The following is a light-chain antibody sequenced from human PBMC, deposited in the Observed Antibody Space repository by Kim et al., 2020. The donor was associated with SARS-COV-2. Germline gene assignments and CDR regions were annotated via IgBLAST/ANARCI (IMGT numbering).Light chain of an antibody. Sequence: EIVMTQSPATLSVSPGERVTLSCRASQSVSNNLAWYHHKPGQPPRLLISVASSRTTGVPARFSCSGSGTDFTLTVSSLQSEDFAVDYCHQYNFWPPRDTFGQGTKLEI. J-gene: IGKJ2*01. CDR3: HQYNFWPPRDT. CDR1: QSVSNN. V-gene: IGKV3-15*01. CDR2: VAS.